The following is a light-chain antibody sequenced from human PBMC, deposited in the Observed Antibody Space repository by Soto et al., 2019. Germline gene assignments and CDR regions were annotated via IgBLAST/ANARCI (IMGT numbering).Light chain of an antibody. Sequence: QSALTQPPSASGSPGQSVTISCTGTSSDVGGYDYVSWYQQHPGKAPKLMIYEVTDRPSGVSNRFSGSKSGNTASLTISGLQAEDEAEYYCTSYTPGGAFVVFGGGTKLTVL. CDR2: EVT. J-gene: IGLJ2*01. V-gene: IGLV2-14*01. CDR1: SSDVGGYDY. CDR3: TSYTPGGAFVV.